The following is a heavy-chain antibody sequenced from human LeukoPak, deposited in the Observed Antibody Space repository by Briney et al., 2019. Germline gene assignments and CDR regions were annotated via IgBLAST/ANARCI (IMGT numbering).Heavy chain of an antibody. CDR3: AHTPGIAAAAYLNFDY. Sequence: ESGPTLVKPTQTLTLTCTFSGFSLSTSGVGVGWIRQPPGKALEWLALIYWDDDKRYSPSLKSRLTITKDTSKNQVVLTMTNMDPVDTATYYCAHTPGIAAAAYLNFDYWGQGTLVTVSS. D-gene: IGHD6-13*01. CDR1: GFSLSTSGVG. CDR2: IYWDDDK. J-gene: IGHJ4*02. V-gene: IGHV2-5*02.